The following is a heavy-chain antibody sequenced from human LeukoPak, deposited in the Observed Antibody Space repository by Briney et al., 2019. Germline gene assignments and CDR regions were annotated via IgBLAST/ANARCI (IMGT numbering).Heavy chain of an antibody. CDR1: GGSISRRDSY. Sequence: SETLSLTCTVSGGSISRRDSYWGWIRQSPRTGLEWIGSIYYTGSTYYNNNPSLQGRVTISMDTSENQFSLKLTSVTAADTAIYYCTRKREGPATGIDYWGQGTLVTASS. CDR3: TRKREGPATGIDY. CDR2: IYYTGST. J-gene: IGHJ4*02. D-gene: IGHD1-26*01. V-gene: IGHV4-39*07.